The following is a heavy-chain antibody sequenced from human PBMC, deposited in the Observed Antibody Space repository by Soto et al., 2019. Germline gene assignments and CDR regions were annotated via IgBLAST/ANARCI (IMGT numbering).Heavy chain of an antibody. D-gene: IGHD6-6*01. J-gene: IGHJ3*02. Sequence: GASLKGSCKASGYTFTSHYMHWVRQAPGQGLEWMGIINPSGGSTSYAQKFQGRVTMTRDTSTSTVYMELSSLRSEDTAVYYCARDLKQLSRTFDIWGQGTMVTVSS. CDR3: ARDLKQLSRTFDI. V-gene: IGHV1-46*03. CDR1: GYTFTSHY. CDR2: INPSGGST.